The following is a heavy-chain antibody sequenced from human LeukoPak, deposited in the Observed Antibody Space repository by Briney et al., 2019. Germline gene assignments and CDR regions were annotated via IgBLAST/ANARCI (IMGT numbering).Heavy chain of an antibody. CDR1: GGSFSGYY. D-gene: IGHD2-15*01. V-gene: IGHV4-34*01. Sequence: SETLSLTCAVYGGSFSGYYWSWIRQPPGKGLEWIGEINHSGSTNYNPSLKSRVTISVDTSKNQFSLELSSVTAADTAVYYCARVVVVPYYYYGMDVWGKGTTVTVSS. CDR3: ARVVVVPYYYYGMDV. CDR2: INHSGST. J-gene: IGHJ6*04.